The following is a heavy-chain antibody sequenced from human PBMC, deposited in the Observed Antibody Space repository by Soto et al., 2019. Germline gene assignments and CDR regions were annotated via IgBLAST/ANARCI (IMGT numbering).Heavy chain of an antibody. CDR3: ARESGDWPLNWFDP. Sequence: GGSLRLSCAASGFNFSNHWMHWVRQRPAEGLVWVSRITSDGKSKAYAESVKGRFAISRDNAKDTLYLQMNGLTAEDTAVYYCARESGDWPLNWFDPWGQGTLVTVS. CDR1: GFNFSNHW. D-gene: IGHD2-21*02. V-gene: IGHV3-74*01. CDR2: ITSDGKSK. J-gene: IGHJ5*02.